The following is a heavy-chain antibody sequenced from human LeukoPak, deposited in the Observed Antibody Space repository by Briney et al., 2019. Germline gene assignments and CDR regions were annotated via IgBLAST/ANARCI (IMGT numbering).Heavy chain of an antibody. D-gene: IGHD5-24*01. J-gene: IGHJ3*02. V-gene: IGHV4-59*01. CDR1: GGSFSGYY. CDR2: IYYSGST. CDR3: ARGDGYNPDAFDT. Sequence: SETLSLTCAVYGGSFSGYYWSWIRQPPGRGLEWIGYIYYSGSTNYNSSLRSRVTISVDRSKKQFSLRLSSVTAADTAVYYCARGDGYNPDAFDTWGQGTMVTVSS.